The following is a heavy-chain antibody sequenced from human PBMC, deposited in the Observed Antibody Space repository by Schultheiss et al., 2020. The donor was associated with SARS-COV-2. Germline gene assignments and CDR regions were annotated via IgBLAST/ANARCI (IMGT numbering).Heavy chain of an antibody. J-gene: IGHJ6*02. V-gene: IGHV4-4*07. CDR2: IYTSGST. CDR3: ARDYIVVVPAAIPTYYYYGMDV. CDR1: GGSISSYY. D-gene: IGHD2-2*01. Sequence: SETLSLTCTVSGGSISSYYWSWIRQPAGKGLEWIGRIYTSGSTNYNPSLKSRVTISVDTSKNQFSLKLSSVTAADTAVYYCARDYIVVVPAAIPTYYYYGMDVWGQGTTVTVSS.